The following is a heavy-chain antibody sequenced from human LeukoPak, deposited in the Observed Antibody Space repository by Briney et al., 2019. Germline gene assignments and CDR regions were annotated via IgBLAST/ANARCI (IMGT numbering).Heavy chain of an antibody. CDR3: AGDLKEHLDT. J-gene: IGHJ5*02. CDR1: GFSLSGYW. V-gene: IGHV3-30-3*01. Sequence: GGSLRLSCVASGFSLSGYWMHWVRQAPGKGLEWVAVVSHDGNNKYHADSVKGRFTISRDNSKNTLYLQMDSLRVEDTAVYFCAGDLKEHLDTWGQGTLVTVSS. CDR2: VSHDGNNK. D-gene: IGHD1/OR15-1a*01.